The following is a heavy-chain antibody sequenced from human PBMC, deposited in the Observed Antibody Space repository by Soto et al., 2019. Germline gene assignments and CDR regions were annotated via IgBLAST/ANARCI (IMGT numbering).Heavy chain of an antibody. V-gene: IGHV1-46*02. CDR3: ARGPDDSDVPRWDY. CDR1: GYNFNQYY. D-gene: IGHD4-17*01. CDR2: INLRGGTT. Sequence: QVQLMQSGAEVRKPGASVRLSCETSGYNFNQYYIHWVRQAPGQGLEWMGIINLRGGTTEYAHKFRGRVTVTGDTSTRTAYMEWRSLRSDDTAIYFCARGPDDSDVPRWDYWGQGTLVTVSS. J-gene: IGHJ4*02.